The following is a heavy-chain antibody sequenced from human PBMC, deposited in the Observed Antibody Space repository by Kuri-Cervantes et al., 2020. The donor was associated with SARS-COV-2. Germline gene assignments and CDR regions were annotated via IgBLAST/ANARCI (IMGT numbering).Heavy chain of an antibody. Sequence: SETLSLTCTVSGGSISSGDYYWSWIRQPPGKGLEWIGYIYYSGSTYYNPSLKSRVTISVDTSKNQFSLKLSSVTAADTAVYYCARAPIDYYCSGGSCSVFFDIWGQGTMVTVSS. CDR2: IYYSGST. V-gene: IGHV4-30-4*08. CDR3: ARAPIDYYCSGGSCSVFFDI. J-gene: IGHJ3*02. CDR1: GGSISSGDYY. D-gene: IGHD2-15*01.